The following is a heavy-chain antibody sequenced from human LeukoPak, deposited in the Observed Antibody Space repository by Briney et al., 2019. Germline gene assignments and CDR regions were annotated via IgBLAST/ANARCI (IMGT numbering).Heavy chain of an antibody. CDR2: IYSDNT. D-gene: IGHD4/OR15-4a*01. J-gene: IGHJ4*02. V-gene: IGHV3-53*01. Sequence: GGSLRLSCAASGFTFSSYAMSRVRQAPGKGLEWVSFIYSDNTHYSDSVKGRFTISRDNSKNTLYLQMNSLRAEDTAVYYCARRAGAYSHPYDYWGQGTLVTVSS. CDR3: ARRAGAYSHPYDY. CDR1: GFTFSSYA.